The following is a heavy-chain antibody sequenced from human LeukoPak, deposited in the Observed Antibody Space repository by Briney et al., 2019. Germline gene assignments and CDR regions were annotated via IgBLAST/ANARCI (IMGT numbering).Heavy chain of an antibody. V-gene: IGHV1-69*05. CDR1: GGTFSSYA. D-gene: IGHD3-22*01. Sequence: ASVKVSCKASGGTFSSYAIIWVRQAPGQGLEWMGRIIPIFGTANYAQKFQGRVTITTDESTSTAYMELSSLRSEDTAVYYCASTYYYDSSGFFSHRWGQGTLVTVSS. CDR3: ASTYYYDSSGFFSHR. J-gene: IGHJ4*02. CDR2: IIPIFGTA.